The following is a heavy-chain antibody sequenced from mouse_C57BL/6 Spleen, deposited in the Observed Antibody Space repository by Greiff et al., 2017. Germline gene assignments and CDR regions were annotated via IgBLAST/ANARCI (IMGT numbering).Heavy chain of an antibody. CDR3: ARLGTAQAPDY. J-gene: IGHJ2*01. V-gene: IGHV1-59*01. CDR2: IDPSDSYT. CDR1: GYTFTSYW. D-gene: IGHD3-2*02. Sequence: VQLQQPGAELVRPGTSEKLSCKASGYTFTSYWMHWVKQRPGQGLEWIGVIDPSDSYTNYNQKFKGKATLTVDTSSSTAYMQLSSLTSEDSAVYYCARLGTAQAPDYWGQGTTLTVSS.